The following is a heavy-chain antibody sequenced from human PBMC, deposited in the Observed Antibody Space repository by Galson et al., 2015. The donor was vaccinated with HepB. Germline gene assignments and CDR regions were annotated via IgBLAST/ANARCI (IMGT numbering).Heavy chain of an antibody. CDR1: GFSLSTSGMC. CDR2: IDWDDDK. D-gene: IGHD3-22*01. J-gene: IGHJ4*02. Sequence: PALVKPTQTLTLTCTFSGFSLSTSGMCVSWIRQPPGKALEWLARIDWDDDKYYSTSLKTRLTISKDTSKNQVVLTMTNMDPVDTATYYCARTRGYYYYDSSGYLFDYWGQGTLVTVSS. V-gene: IGHV2-70*11. CDR3: ARTRGYYYYDSSGYLFDY.